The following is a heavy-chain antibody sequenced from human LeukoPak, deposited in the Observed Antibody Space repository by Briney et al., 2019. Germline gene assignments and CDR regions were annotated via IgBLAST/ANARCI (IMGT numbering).Heavy chain of an antibody. Sequence: SETLSHTCAVYGGSFSGYYWSWIRQPPGKGLEWIGEINHSGSTNYNPSLKSRVTISVDTSKNQFSLKLSSVTAADTAVYYCARGRMVATVLNYYYYYMDVWGKGTTVTVSS. J-gene: IGHJ6*03. CDR2: INHSGST. D-gene: IGHD5-12*01. CDR1: GGSFSGYY. V-gene: IGHV4-34*01. CDR3: ARGRMVATVLNYYYYYMDV.